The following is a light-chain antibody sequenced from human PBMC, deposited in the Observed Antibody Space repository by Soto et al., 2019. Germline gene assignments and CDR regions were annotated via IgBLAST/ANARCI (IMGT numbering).Light chain of an antibody. Sequence: LTQPPATLSLSPGARATLSCRTSQSVSSYFAWYHQKPGRAPRLLIYDASNRATGIPARFIGSGSGTDFTLTISSLEPEDFAVYYCQQRSNWPITFGQGTRLEIK. CDR3: QQRSNWPIT. CDR1: QSVSSY. V-gene: IGKV3-11*01. J-gene: IGKJ5*01. CDR2: DAS.